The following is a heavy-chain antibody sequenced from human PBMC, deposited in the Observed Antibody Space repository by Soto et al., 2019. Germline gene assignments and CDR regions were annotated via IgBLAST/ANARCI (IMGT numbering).Heavy chain of an antibody. V-gene: IGHV4-59*01. Sequence: SETLSLTCTVSGGSISSYYWSWIRQPPGKGLEWIGYIYYSGSTNYNPSLKSRVTISVDTSKNQFSLKLSSVTAADTAVYYCAREIEYYFDYWGQGTLVISPQ. CDR2: IYYSGST. J-gene: IGHJ4*02. CDR3: AREIEYYFDY. CDR1: GGSISSYY.